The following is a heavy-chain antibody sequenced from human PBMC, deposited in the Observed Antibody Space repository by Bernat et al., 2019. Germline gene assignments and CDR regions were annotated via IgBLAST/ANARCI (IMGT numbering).Heavy chain of an antibody. CDR2: ISSSSSYT. J-gene: IGHJ4*02. CDR3: ARLRRTYGDSRGMFFDY. CDR1: GFTFSDYY. D-gene: IGHD4-17*01. Sequence: QVQLVESGGGLVKPGGSLRLSCAASGFTFSDYYMSWIRQAPGKGLEWVSYISSSSSYTNYADSVKGRFTISRDNAKNSLYLQMNSLRAEDTAVYYCARLRRTYGDSRGMFFDYWGQGTLVTVSS. V-gene: IGHV3-11*06.